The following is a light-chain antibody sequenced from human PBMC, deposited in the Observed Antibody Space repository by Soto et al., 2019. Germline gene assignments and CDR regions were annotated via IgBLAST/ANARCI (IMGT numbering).Light chain of an antibody. Sequence: QSALTQPASVSGSPGQSITISCTGTSSDVGGNTYVSWNQQNPGKAPNFMIYEVSNRPSGVSNRFSGSKSGNTASLTISGLQAEDEADYYCSSYTSSSTPLVFGGGTKLTVL. J-gene: IGLJ3*02. V-gene: IGLV2-14*01. CDR1: SSDVGGNTY. CDR2: EVS. CDR3: SSYTSSSTPLV.